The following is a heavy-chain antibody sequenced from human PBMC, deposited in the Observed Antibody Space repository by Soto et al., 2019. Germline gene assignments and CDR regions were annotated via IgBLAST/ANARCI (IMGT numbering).Heavy chain of an antibody. D-gene: IGHD1-26*01. J-gene: IGHJ6*02. CDR1: GYNFTNYW. CDR2: IYPGDSDT. CDR3: ARQEGATVLFCYGMDV. Sequence: PGESLKISCKGSGYNFTNYWIGWVRQMPGKGLEWMGIIYPGDSDTRYRPSFQGQVTISADKSISAAYLQWSSLKASDTAIYYCARQEGATVLFCYGMDVWGQGTMVTVSS. V-gene: IGHV5-51*01.